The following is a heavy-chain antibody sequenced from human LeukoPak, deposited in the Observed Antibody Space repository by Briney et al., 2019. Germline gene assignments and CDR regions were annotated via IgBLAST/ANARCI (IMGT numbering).Heavy chain of an antibody. Sequence: SETLSLTCTVSGASVTTYYWSWIRQPPGKGLEWIGYIYYSGHTHNNPSLNSRVSISVDTSKNQFSLILTSLTTADTAVYYCVRVVPGGASFDSWGHGTLVTVSS. V-gene: IGHV4-59*02. CDR2: IYYSGHT. D-gene: IGHD3-16*01. CDR1: GASVTTYY. CDR3: VRVVPGGASFDS. J-gene: IGHJ4*01.